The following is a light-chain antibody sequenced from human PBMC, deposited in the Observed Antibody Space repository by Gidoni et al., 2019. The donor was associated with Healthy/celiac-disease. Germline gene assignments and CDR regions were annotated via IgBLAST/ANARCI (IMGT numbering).Light chain of an antibody. Sequence: EIVLTQSPGTLSLSPGERATLSCRASQSGSSSYLAWYQQKPGQAPRLLIYGASSRATGIPDRFSGSGSGTDFTLTISRLEPEDFAVYYCQQYGSSLTCGGGTKVEIK. V-gene: IGKV3-20*01. CDR3: QQYGSSLT. CDR2: GAS. CDR1: QSGSSSY. J-gene: IGKJ4*01.